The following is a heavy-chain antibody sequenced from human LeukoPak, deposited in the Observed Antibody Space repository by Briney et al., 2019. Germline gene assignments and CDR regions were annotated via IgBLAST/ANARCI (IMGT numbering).Heavy chain of an antibody. CDR3: ARGPGERYNWFDP. V-gene: IGHV4-59*01. CDR1: GDSISSSY. Sequence: SETLSLTCTVSGDSISSSYWSWIRQRPGKGLEGSGYIYFSGSTNYTPSLKSGVTISVDTSKNQFSLKLSAVTAADTAVYYCARGPGERYNWFDPWGQGTLVTVSS. CDR2: IYFSGST. J-gene: IGHJ5*02. D-gene: IGHD3-10*01.